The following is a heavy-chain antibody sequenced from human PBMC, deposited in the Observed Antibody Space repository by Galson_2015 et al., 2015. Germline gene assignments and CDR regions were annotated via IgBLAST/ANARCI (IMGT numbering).Heavy chain of an antibody. CDR2: INSDGTDK. CDR3: ARDPLWDRTVGFDY. CDR1: GFTFSSDW. Sequence: LILSCAASGFTFSSDWMHWVRQSPGKGLVWVSRINSDGTDKTYADSVKGRFTISRDNAKNTLYLQMNSLRAEDTAVYYCARDPLWDRTVGFDYWGQGTLVTVSS. J-gene: IGHJ4*02. V-gene: IGHV3-74*01. D-gene: IGHD3-16*01.